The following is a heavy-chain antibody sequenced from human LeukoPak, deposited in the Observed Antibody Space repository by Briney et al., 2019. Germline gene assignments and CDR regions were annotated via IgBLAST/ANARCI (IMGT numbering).Heavy chain of an antibody. Sequence: GASVKVSCKASGYTFTSYGISWVRQAPGQGLEWVGWISANNGDTDYAQKFQARVTMTTDTSTSTAHMELRSLRSDDTAVYYCARESHVTREDSWGQGTLVTVSS. J-gene: IGHJ4*02. V-gene: IGHV1-18*01. CDR3: ARESHVTREDS. CDR2: ISANNGDT. D-gene: IGHD1-26*01. CDR1: GYTFTSYG.